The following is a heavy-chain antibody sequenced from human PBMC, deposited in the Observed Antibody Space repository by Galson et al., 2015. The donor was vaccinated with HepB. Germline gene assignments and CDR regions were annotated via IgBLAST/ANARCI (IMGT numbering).Heavy chain of an antibody. CDR2: IIPILGIA. CDR1: GGTFSSYA. CDR3: ARGPLLPGPRSDVRYYYYYGMDV. D-gene: IGHD2-15*01. J-gene: IGHJ6*02. V-gene: IGHV1-69*04. Sequence: SVKVSCKGSGGTFSSYAISWVRQAPGQGLEWMGRIIPILGIANYAQKFQGRVTITADKSTSTAYMELSSLRSEDTAVYYCARGPLLPGPRSDVRYYYYYGMDVWGQGTTVTVSS.